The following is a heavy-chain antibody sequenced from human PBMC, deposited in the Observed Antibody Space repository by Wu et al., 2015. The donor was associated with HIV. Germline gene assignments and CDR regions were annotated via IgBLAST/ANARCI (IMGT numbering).Heavy chain of an antibody. CDR2: LIPMYGAA. Sequence: QVHLLPSGAEVKKSGSSVRVSCKASGATFSNYALSWVRQAPGQGLEWMGRLIPMYGAADYAQKFQGRVTITADVSTNTAYMVVNSLTSDDTAVYYCAGGGGRTAMDPFDFWGQGTLVTVSS. CDR3: AGGGGRTAMDPFDF. CDR1: GATFSNYA. D-gene: IGHD5-18*01. V-gene: IGHV1-69*13. J-gene: IGHJ4*02.